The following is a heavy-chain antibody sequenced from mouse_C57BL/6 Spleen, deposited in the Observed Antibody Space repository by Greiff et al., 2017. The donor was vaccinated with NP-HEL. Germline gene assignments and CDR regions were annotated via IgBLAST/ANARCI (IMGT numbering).Heavy chain of an antibody. V-gene: IGHV3-6*01. Sequence: ESGPGLVKPSQSLSLTCSVTGYSITSGYYWNWIRQFPGNKLEWMGYISYDGSNNYNPSLKNRISITRDTSKNQFFLKLNSVTTEDTATYYCARSDYYGSYYWGQGTTLTVSS. CDR2: ISYDGSN. CDR3: ARSDYYGSYY. D-gene: IGHD1-1*01. J-gene: IGHJ2*01. CDR1: GYSITSGYY.